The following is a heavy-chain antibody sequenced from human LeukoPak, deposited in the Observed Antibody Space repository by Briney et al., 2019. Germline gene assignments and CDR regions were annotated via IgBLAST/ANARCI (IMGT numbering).Heavy chain of an antibody. CDR3: ARDRGKYYDSSGYYVPSY. V-gene: IGHV3-33*01. Sequence: PGGSLRLSCTASGFTFSSYGIHWVRQAPGKGLEWVAVIWYDGSNKYYTDSVKGRFTISRDNSKNTLYLQMNSLRAEDTAVYYCARDRGKYYDSSGYYVPSYWGQGNLVTVSS. J-gene: IGHJ4*02. CDR1: GFTFSSYG. CDR2: IWYDGSNK. D-gene: IGHD3-22*01.